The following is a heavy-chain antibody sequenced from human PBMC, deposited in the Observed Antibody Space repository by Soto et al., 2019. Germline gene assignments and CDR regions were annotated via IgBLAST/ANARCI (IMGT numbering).Heavy chain of an antibody. V-gene: IGHV4-4*02. CDR3: ARHVGVPGTRGFDY. Sequence: QVQLQESGPGLVEPSETLSLTCAVSGGSISETYWWSWVRQPPGKGLQWIGETSYRGTAHYHPSRRSRVTISMDTSRNQISLTLISVTAADSASYYCARHVGVPGTRGFDYWGQGTLVTVSS. D-gene: IGHD1-1*01. CDR1: GGSISETYW. J-gene: IGHJ4*02. CDR2: TSYRGTA.